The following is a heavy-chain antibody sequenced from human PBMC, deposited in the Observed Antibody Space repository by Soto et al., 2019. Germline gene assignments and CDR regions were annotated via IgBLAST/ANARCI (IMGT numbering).Heavy chain of an antibody. V-gene: IGHV3-23*01. CDR1: GFTFSSYI. CDR3: AKSLPSRNTFDI. J-gene: IGHJ3*02. Sequence: GGSLRLSCAASGFTFSSYIMTWVRQAPGKGLEWVSTISSSGGSTYYADSVKGRFTISRDNSKNTLYLQMNSLRADDTAVYYGAKSLPSRNTFDIWGQGTMVTVSS. CDR2: ISSSGGST.